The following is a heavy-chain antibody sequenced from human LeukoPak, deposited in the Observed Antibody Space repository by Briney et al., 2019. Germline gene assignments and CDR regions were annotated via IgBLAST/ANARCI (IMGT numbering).Heavy chain of an antibody. CDR2: ISYDGSNK. CDR3: AKPVVDTAIGDAFDI. CDR1: GFTFSSYG. V-gene: IGHV3-30*18. J-gene: IGHJ3*02. Sequence: GGSLRLSCAASGFTFSSYGMHWVRQAPGKGLEWVAVISYDGSNKYYADSVKSRFTISRDNSKNTLYLQMNSLRAEDTAVYYCAKPVVDTAIGDAFDIWGQGTMVTVSS. D-gene: IGHD5-18*01.